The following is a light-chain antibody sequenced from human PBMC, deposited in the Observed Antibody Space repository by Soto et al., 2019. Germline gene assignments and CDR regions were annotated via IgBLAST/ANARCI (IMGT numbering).Light chain of an antibody. Sequence: EIVLTQSPATLSLSPGERATLSCRASQSVSSYLAWYQQKPGQAPRLLIYDASNRATGIPARFSGSGSGTDFTLTIRSLEPEDFAVDYCQQRSNWPPTFGPGTKVDIK. CDR2: DAS. CDR1: QSVSSY. CDR3: QQRSNWPPT. J-gene: IGKJ3*01. V-gene: IGKV3-11*01.